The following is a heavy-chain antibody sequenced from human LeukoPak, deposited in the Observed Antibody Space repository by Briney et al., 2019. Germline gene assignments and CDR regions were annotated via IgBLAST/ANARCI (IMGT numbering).Heavy chain of an antibody. CDR2: IYSGGST. CDR1: GFTVSSNY. V-gene: IGHV3-53*01. J-gene: IGHJ4*02. D-gene: IGHD6-13*01. CDR3: ARGSSSWYADY. Sequence: GGSLRLSCAASGFTVSSNYMSWVRQAPGKGLEWVSVIYSGGSTYYADSVKGRFTISRDNSKNTLYLRMYSLRAEDTAVYYCARGSSSWYADYWGQGTLVTVSS.